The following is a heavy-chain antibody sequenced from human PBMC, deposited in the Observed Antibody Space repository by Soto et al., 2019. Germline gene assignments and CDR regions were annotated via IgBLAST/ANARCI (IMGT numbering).Heavy chain of an antibody. D-gene: IGHD2-21*02. J-gene: IGHJ4*02. Sequence: QVQLVQSGAEVKKPGASVKVSCKASGYTFTSYGISWVRQAPGQGLEWMGWISAYNGNTNYAQKLQGRVTMTTDTSTSTAYLELRSLRSDDAAVYYCARGGYCGGDCYPTVFDYWGQGTLVTVSS. CDR3: ARGGYCGGDCYPTVFDY. V-gene: IGHV1-18*04. CDR2: ISAYNGNT. CDR1: GYTFTSYG.